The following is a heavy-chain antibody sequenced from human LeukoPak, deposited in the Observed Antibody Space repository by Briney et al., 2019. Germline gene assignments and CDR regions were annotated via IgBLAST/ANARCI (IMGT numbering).Heavy chain of an antibody. CDR1: GFTFSSDA. J-gene: IGHJ4*02. D-gene: IGHD3-16*02. CDR2: ISGSGGST. CDR3: AKDRYYDYVWGSYRWPYFDY. V-gene: IGHV3-23*01. Sequence: GRSLRLSCAASGFTFSSDAMSWVRQAPGKGLEWVSAISGSGGSTYYADSVKGRFTISRDNSKNTLYLQMNSLRAEDTAVYYCAKDRYYDYVWGSYRWPYFDYWGQGTLVTVSS.